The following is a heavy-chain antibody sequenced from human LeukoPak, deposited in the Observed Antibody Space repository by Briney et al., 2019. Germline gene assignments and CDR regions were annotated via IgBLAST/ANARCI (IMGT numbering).Heavy chain of an antibody. CDR3: AKDLVPRWVGPYCGGDCYPEYFQH. D-gene: IGHD2-21*02. Sequence: PGGSLRLSCAASGFTFSSYAMSWVRQAPGKGLEWVSAISGSGGSTYYADSVKGRFTISRDNSKNTLYLQMNSLRAEDTAVYYCAKDLVPRWVGPYCGGDCYPEYFQHWGQGTLVTVSS. CDR1: GFTFSSYA. J-gene: IGHJ1*01. CDR2: ISGSGGST. V-gene: IGHV3-23*01.